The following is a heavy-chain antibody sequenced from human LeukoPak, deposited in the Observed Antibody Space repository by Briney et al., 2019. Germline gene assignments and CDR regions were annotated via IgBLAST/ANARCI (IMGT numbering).Heavy chain of an antibody. Sequence: KPSETLSLTCTVSGGSISSGGYYWSWIRQHPGKGLEWIGYIYYSGSTYYNPSLKSRVTISVDTSKNQFSLKLSSVTAADTAVYYCARASGDSSGYIVDYWGQGTLVTVSS. D-gene: IGHD3-22*01. CDR2: IYYSGST. CDR1: GGSISSGGYY. J-gene: IGHJ4*02. V-gene: IGHV4-31*03. CDR3: ARASGDSSGYIVDY.